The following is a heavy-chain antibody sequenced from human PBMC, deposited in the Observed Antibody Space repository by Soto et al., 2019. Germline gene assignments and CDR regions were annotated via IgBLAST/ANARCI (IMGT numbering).Heavy chain of an antibody. CDR2: IYYSGST. J-gene: IGHJ6*02. CDR1: GGSISSSSYY. V-gene: IGHV4-39*01. Sequence: QLQLQESGPGLVKPSETLSLTCTVSGGSISSSSYYWGWIRQPPGKGLEWIGSIYYSGSTYYNPYLRSRVNISADTSKNQFSLKLSSVTAADTAVYYCATVDFWSGPIEINYYYCGMDVWGQGTTVTVSS. CDR3: ATVDFWSGPIEINYYYCGMDV. D-gene: IGHD3-3*01.